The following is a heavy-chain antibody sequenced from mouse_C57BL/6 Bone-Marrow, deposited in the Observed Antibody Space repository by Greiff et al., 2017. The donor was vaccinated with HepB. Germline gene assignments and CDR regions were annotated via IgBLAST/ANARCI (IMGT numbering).Heavy chain of an antibody. CDR2: IYPGSGNT. V-gene: IGHV1-76*01. J-gene: IGHJ4*01. CDR3: ARGAYYIAMDY. Sequence: QVQLQQSGAELVRPGASVKLSCKASGYTFTDYYINWVKQRPGQGLEWIARIYPGSGNTYYNEKFKGKATLTAEKSSSTAYMQLSSLTSEDSAVYFCARGAYYIAMDYWGQGTSVTVSS. CDR1: GYTFTDYY. D-gene: IGHD2-12*01.